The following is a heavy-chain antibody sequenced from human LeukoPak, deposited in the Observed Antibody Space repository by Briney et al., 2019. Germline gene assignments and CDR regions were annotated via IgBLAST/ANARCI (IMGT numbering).Heavy chain of an antibody. CDR3: AKGVRYDFWSGYVDY. J-gene: IGHJ4*02. CDR1: GFTFSSYA. CDR2: ISGSGGST. D-gene: IGHD3-3*01. V-gene: IGHV3-23*01. Sequence: PGGSLRLSCAASGFTFSSYAMSWVRQAPGKGLEWVSAISGSGGSTYYADSVKGRFTISRDNSKNTLYLQMNSLRAEDTAVYYCAKGVRYDFWSGYVDYWGQGTLVTVSS.